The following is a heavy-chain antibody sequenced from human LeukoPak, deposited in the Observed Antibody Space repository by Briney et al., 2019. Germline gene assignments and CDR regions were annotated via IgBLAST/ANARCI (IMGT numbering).Heavy chain of an antibody. J-gene: IGHJ4*02. Sequence: SETLSLTCTVSGGSISSYHWSWIRQPPGKGLEWIGYMYYSGSTNYNPSLKSRITLSVDTSKNQFSLKLSSVTAADTAVYYCARRYSTSFDYWGQGTLVIVSS. V-gene: IGHV4-59*08. CDR3: ARRYSTSFDY. D-gene: IGHD6-6*01. CDR2: MYYSGST. CDR1: GGSISSYH.